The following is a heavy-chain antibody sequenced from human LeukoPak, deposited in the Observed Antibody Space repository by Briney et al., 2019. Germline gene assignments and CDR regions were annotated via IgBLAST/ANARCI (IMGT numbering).Heavy chain of an antibody. CDR2: IYSDNT. V-gene: IGHV3-53*01. CDR3: ARERKSNYYLDV. CDR1: GFTVSSNS. Sequence: GGSLRLSCTVSGFTVSSNSMSWVRQAPGKGLEWVSFIYSDNTHYSDSVKGRFTISRDNAKNSLYLQMNSLRAEDTAVYYCARERKSNYYLDVWGKGTTVTVSS. J-gene: IGHJ6*03.